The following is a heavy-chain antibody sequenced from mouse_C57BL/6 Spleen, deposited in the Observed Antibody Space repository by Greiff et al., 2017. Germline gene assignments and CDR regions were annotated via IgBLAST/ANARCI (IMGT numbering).Heavy chain of an antibody. CDR2: IHPNSGST. D-gene: IGHD2-5*01. CDR1: GYTFTSYW. CDR3: ARPYYSNHYAMDY. V-gene: IGHV1-64*01. Sequence: QVQLQQSGAELVKPGASVKLSCKASGYTFTSYWMHWVKQRPGQGLEWIGMIHPNSGSTNYNEKFKSKATLTVDKSSSTAYMQLSSLTSEDSAVYYCARPYYSNHYAMDYWGQGTSVTVSS. J-gene: IGHJ4*01.